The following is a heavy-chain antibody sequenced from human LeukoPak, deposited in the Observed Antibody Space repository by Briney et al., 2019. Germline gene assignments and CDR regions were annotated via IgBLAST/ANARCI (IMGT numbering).Heavy chain of an antibody. J-gene: IGHJ5*02. V-gene: IGHV4-38-2*02. D-gene: IGHD1-26*01. CDR1: GYSISSGYY. Sequence: SETLSLTCTVSGYSISSGYYWGWIRQPPGKGLEWIGSIYHSGSTYYNPSLKSRVTISVDTSKNQFSLKLSSVTAADTAVYYCAENSGSYLNALPGGWFDPWGQGTLVTVSS. CDR2: IYHSGST. CDR3: AENSGSYLNALPGGWFDP.